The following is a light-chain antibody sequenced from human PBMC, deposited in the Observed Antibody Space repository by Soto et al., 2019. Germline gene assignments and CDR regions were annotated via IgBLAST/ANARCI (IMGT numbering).Light chain of an antibody. CDR3: QQFSSSPIT. CDR2: GAS. CDR1: QSVSSN. V-gene: IGKV3-15*01. Sequence: EIVMTQSPATLSASPGERATLSCRASQSVSSNLAWYQQKPGQAPRLLIYGASTRATGIPARFSGSGSGTEFTLTISSLQSEDFAVYYCQQFSSSPITFGQGTRLEIK. J-gene: IGKJ5*01.